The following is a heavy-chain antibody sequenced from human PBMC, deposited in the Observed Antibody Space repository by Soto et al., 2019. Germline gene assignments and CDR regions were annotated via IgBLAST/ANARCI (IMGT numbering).Heavy chain of an antibody. Sequence: QVDLVQSGPELRKPGASVNVSCKASGYTFSTYGISWVRQAPGQGLEWLGWISAYNHYTNYAQKFQGRVTTTTDTSTNTAYMELRSLRSGDTAMYFCARVGPSREVPYPFEYWGQGTLVTVSS. CDR2: ISAYNHYT. CDR3: ARVGPSREVPYPFEY. CDR1: GYTFSTYG. J-gene: IGHJ4*02. D-gene: IGHD1-26*01. V-gene: IGHV1-18*01.